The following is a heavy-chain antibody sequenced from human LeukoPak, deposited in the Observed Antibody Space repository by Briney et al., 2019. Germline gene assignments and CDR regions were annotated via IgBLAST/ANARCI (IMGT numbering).Heavy chain of an antibody. D-gene: IGHD1-26*01. J-gene: IGHJ5*02. CDR1: GFTFSSYA. Sequence: GGSLRLSCAASGFTFSSYAMSWVRQAPGKGLEWVSAISGSGGSTYHADSVKGRFTISRDNSKNTLYLQMNSLRAEDTAVYYCTRDGVQWELRSWGQGTLVTVSS. V-gene: IGHV3-23*01. CDR2: ISGSGGST. CDR3: TRDGVQWELRS.